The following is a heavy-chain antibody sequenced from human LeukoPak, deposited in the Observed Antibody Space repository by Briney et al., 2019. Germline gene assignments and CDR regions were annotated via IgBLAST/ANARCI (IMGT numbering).Heavy chain of an antibody. V-gene: IGHV3-23*01. CDR1: GFTFNSYA. CDR3: AKDSLYSSSWHDY. Sequence: GGSLRLSCAASGFTFNSYAMSWVRQAPGKGLEWVSAISGSGGTTYYADSVKGRFTISRGNSKNTLYLQMNSLRAEDSAVYYCAKDSLYSSSWHDYWGQGTLVTVSS. CDR2: ISGSGGTT. J-gene: IGHJ4*02. D-gene: IGHD6-13*01.